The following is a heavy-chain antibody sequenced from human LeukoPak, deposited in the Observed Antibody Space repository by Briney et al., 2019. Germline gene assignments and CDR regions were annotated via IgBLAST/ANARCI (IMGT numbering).Heavy chain of an antibody. V-gene: IGHV3-7*01. CDR1: GFTFSSYW. J-gene: IGHJ4*02. CDR3: AKDRYSYAFEYSDS. CDR2: IKQDGSQK. D-gene: IGHD5-18*01. Sequence: GGSLRLSCAASGFTFSSYWMSWVRQAPGKGLEWVANIKQDGSQKYYVDSVKGRFSISRDNGKNSLYLQMNSLRAEDTAVYYCAKDRYSYAFEYSDSWGQGTLVTVSS.